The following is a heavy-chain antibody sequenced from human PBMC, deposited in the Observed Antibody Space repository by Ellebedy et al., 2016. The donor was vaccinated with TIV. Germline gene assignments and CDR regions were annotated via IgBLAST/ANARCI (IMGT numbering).Heavy chain of an antibody. CDR1: GFTFDDYG. Sequence: GGSLRLXCAASGFTFDDYGMSWVRQAPGKGLEWVSGINWNGGSTGYADSVKGRFTISRDNAKNSLYLQMNSLRAEDTAVYYCARESSGVIPDYWGQGTLVTVSS. CDR2: INWNGGST. J-gene: IGHJ4*02. CDR3: ARESSGVIPDY. D-gene: IGHD3-16*02. V-gene: IGHV3-20*04.